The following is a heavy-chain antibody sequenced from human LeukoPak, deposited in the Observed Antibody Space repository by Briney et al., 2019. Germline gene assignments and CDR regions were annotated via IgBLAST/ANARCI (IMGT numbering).Heavy chain of an antibody. V-gene: IGHV4-59*01. J-gene: IGHJ2*01. CDR2: ISNSGST. Sequence: PSETLSLTCAVSGGSISSFYWSWIRLPPGKGLEWIGYISNSGSTNYNPSLESRVTISVDTSKNQFSLNMRSMTAADTAIYYCAKIGPGYWYFDLWGRGTLVTASS. CDR3: AKIGPGYWYFDL. D-gene: IGHD2-8*02. CDR1: GGSISSFY.